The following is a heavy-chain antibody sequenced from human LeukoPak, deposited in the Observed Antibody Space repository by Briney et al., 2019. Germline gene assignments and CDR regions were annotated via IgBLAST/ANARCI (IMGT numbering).Heavy chain of an antibody. V-gene: IGHV4-59*01. D-gene: IGHD5-24*01. CDR2: IYYGGST. CDR3: ARSVEMAAMPFDY. Sequence: SETLSLTCTVSGGSISSYYWSWIRQPPGKGLEWIGYIYYGGSTNYNPSLKSRVTISVDTSKNQFSLKLSSVTAADTAVYYCARSVEMAAMPFDYWGQGTLVTVSS. CDR1: GGSISSYY. J-gene: IGHJ4*02.